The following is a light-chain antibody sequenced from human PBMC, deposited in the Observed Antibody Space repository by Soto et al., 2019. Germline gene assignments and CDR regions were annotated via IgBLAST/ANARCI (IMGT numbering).Light chain of an antibody. CDR2: GAS. CDR3: QQYMSSVT. CDR1: QSVDTTF. J-gene: IGKJ1*01. V-gene: IGKV3-20*01. Sequence: EIVLTQSPGSLSLSPGQRGTLSCRASQSVDTTFFAWYQKKPGQAPRLLIQGASKRATGIPDRFSGSGSGTHFTLIISILEPEDFAVYYCQQYMSSVTFGQGTKVEIK.